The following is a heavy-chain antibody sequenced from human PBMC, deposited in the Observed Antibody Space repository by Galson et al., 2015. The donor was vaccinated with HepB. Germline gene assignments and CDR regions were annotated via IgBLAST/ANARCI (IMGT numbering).Heavy chain of an antibody. CDR2: ISAYNGNT. J-gene: IGHJ6*03. D-gene: IGHD3-3*01. V-gene: IGHV1-18*01. CDR1: GYTFTSYG. CDR3: ARDQGDDFWSHYYYYYMDV. Sequence: SVKVSCKASGYTFTSYGISWVRQAPGQGLEWMGWISAYNGNTNYAQKLQGRVTMTTDTSTSTAYMELRSLRSDDTAVYYCARDQGDDFWSHYYYYYMDVWGKGTTVTVSS.